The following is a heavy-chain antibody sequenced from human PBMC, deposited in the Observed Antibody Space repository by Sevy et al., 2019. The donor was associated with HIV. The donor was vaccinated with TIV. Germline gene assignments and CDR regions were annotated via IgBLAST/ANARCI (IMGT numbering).Heavy chain of an antibody. CDR2: IIPIFGTA. J-gene: IGHJ6*02. Sequence: ASVKVSCKASGGTFSSYAISWVRQAPGQGLEWMGGIIPIFGTANYVQKFQGRVTITADESTSTAYMELSSLRSEDTAVYYCARQRMVYAQYYYYGMDVWGQGTTVTVSS. V-gene: IGHV1-69*13. D-gene: IGHD2-8*01. CDR3: ARQRMVYAQYYYYGMDV. CDR1: GGTFSSYA.